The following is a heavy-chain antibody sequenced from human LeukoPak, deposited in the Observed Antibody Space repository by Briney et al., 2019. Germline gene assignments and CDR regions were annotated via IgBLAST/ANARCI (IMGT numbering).Heavy chain of an antibody. Sequence: QSGGSLRLSCAASGFTFSSYAMTWVRQAPGKGLEWVSTISSNGGSTYYADSVKGRFTISRDNSKNTLYLQMNSLRAEDTAVYYCAKARGYSVYAQIDYWGQGTQVTVS. V-gene: IGHV3-23*01. CDR3: AKARGYSVYAQIDY. CDR2: ISSNGGST. CDR1: GFTFSSYA. D-gene: IGHD5/OR15-5a*01. J-gene: IGHJ4*02.